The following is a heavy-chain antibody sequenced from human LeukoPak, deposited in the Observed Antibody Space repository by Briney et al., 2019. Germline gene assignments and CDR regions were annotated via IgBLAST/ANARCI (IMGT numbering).Heavy chain of an antibody. Sequence: PGGSLRLSCAASGFTFSSYAMSWVRQAPGRGLEWVSAISGSGGSTYYADSVKGRFTISRDNSKNTLYLQMNSLRAEDTAVYYCAKDSSRVRGYFDYWGQGTLVTVSS. CDR2: ISGSGGST. J-gene: IGHJ4*02. CDR1: GFTFSSYA. CDR3: AKDSSRVRGYFDY. V-gene: IGHV3-23*01. D-gene: IGHD4-11*01.